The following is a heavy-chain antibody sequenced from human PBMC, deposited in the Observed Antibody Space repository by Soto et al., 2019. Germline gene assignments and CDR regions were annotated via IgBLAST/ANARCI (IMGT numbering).Heavy chain of an antibody. Sequence: PSETLSLTCTVSGGSISSYYWSWIRQPPGKGLEWIGYIYYSGSTYYNPSLKSRVTISVDTPKNQLSLKLSSVTAADTAVYYCARRYGYYFDYWGQGTLVTSPQ. J-gene: IGHJ4*02. V-gene: IGHV4-59*08. CDR2: IYYSGST. CDR3: ARRYGYYFDY. CDR1: GGSISSYY. D-gene: IGHD4-17*01.